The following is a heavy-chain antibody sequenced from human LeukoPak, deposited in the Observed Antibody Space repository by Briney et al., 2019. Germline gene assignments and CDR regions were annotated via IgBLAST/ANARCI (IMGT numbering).Heavy chain of an antibody. Sequence: ASVKVSCKASGYTFTSYGISWVRQAPGQGLEWMGWISAYNGNTDYAQKLQGRVTMTTDTSTNTAYMELRSLRSDDTAVYYCARVSVAGDYFDYWGQGTLVTVSS. CDR1: GYTFTSYG. CDR3: ARVSVAGDYFDY. D-gene: IGHD6-19*01. V-gene: IGHV1-18*01. CDR2: ISAYNGNT. J-gene: IGHJ4*02.